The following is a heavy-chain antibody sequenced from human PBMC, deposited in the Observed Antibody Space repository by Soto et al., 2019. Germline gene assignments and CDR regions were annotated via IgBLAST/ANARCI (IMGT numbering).Heavy chain of an antibody. CDR3: ARMASFYCSGGSCYPTYGMDV. Sequence: QVQLVESGGGVVQPGRSLRLSFAASGFTFSSYAMHWVRQAPGKGLEWVAVISYDGSNKYYADSVKGRFTISRDNSKITLYLQMNSLRAEDTAVYYCARMASFYCSGGSCYPTYGMDVWGQGTTVTVSS. D-gene: IGHD2-15*01. CDR2: ISYDGSNK. CDR1: GFTFSSYA. J-gene: IGHJ6*02. V-gene: IGHV3-30-3*01.